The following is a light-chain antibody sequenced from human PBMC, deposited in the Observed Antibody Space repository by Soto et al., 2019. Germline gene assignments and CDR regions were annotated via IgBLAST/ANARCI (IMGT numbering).Light chain of an antibody. V-gene: IGKV1-8*01. CDR1: QGISSY. CDR2: AAS. J-gene: IGKJ1*01. CDR3: QHYYSYPRT. Sequence: AIRMTQSPSSLSASTGDRVTITCRASQGISSYLAWYQQKPGKAPKLLIYAASTLQSGVPSKFSGSGSGKDFTFTFSGRHSKDFEPYYCQHYYSYPRTFGKGTKGDIK.